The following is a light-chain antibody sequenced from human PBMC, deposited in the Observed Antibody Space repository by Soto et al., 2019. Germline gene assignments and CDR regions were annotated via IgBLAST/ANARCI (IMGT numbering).Light chain of an antibody. V-gene: IGKV3-20*01. CDR3: QQYGRSPKLT. CDR2: GAS. CDR1: RSVITF. J-gene: IGKJ4*01. Sequence: EIVLTQAPGSLSLCRLEVGARCVMASRSVITFLAWYQQRPGQPPRLLIYGASSRATGIPARFSGSGSGTDFTLTISSLEPEDFAVYYCQQYGRSPKLTFGGGTKVDIK.